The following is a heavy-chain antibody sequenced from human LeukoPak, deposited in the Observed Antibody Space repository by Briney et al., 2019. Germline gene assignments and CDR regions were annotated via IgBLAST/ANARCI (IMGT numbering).Heavy chain of an antibody. Sequence: SETLSLTCTVYGGSLSSGDYYWTWIRQHPGNGLEWIGYVSHSGPTDIGPSLKRRASVSVDTSQNQFSLRLTSVTAADTAKYYCARESRLRGTDWFDPWGQGTLVTVSS. CDR1: GGSLSSGDYY. J-gene: IGHJ5*02. V-gene: IGHV4-31*03. D-gene: IGHD3-16*01. CDR3: ARESRLRGTDWFDP. CDR2: VSHSGPT.